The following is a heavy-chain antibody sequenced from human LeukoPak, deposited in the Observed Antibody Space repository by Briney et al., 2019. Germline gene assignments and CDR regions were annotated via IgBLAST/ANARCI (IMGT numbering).Heavy chain of an antibody. Sequence: ASVKVSCKAAGGTFISYAISWVRQAPGQGLEWMGGIIPIFGTANYAQKFQGRVTITADESTSTAYMELSSLRSEDTAVYYCARVGSGYCSSTSCYLDSYYYYYYMDVWGKGTTVTVSS. J-gene: IGHJ6*03. CDR1: GGTFISYA. D-gene: IGHD2-2*01. V-gene: IGHV1-69*13. CDR2: IIPIFGTA. CDR3: ARVGSGYCSSTSCYLDSYYYYYYMDV.